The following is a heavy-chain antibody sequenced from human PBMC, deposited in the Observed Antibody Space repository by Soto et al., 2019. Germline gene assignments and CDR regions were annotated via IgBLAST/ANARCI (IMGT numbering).Heavy chain of an antibody. CDR1: GFTFSSYG. Sequence: QVQLVESGGGVVQPGRSLRLSCAASGFTFSSYGMHWVRQAPGKGLEWVAVISYDGSNKYDADSVKGRFTISRDNSKNTLYLQMNSLRAEDTAVYYCARYYDFWSGYFDYWGQGTLVTVSS. J-gene: IGHJ4*02. D-gene: IGHD3-3*01. V-gene: IGHV3-30*03. CDR2: ISYDGSNK. CDR3: ARYYDFWSGYFDY.